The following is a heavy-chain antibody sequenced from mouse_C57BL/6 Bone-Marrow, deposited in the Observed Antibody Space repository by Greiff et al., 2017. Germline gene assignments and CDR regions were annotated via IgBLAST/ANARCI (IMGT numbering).Heavy chain of an antibody. V-gene: IGHV1-4*01. J-gene: IGHJ1*03. CDR3: ARETGDWYFDV. CDR2: INPSSGYT. Sequence: QVQLQQSGAELARPGASVKMSCKASGYTFTSYTMHWVKQRPGQGLEWIGYINPSSGYTKYNQKFKDKATLTADKSSSTAYMQLSSLTSEDSAVYYCARETGDWYFDVWGTGTTVTGSS. CDR1: GYTFTSYT. D-gene: IGHD4-1*01.